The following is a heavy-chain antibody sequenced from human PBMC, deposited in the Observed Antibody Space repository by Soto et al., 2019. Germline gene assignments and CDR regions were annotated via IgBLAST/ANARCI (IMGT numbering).Heavy chain of an antibody. D-gene: IGHD2-15*01. CDR2: IYWDDDK. J-gene: IGHJ4*02. Sequence: QITLKESGPTLVKPTQTLTLTCTFSGFSLSTSGVGVGWIRQPPGKALEWLALIYWDDDKRYSPSLKSRLTITKASSKNQVPLTTTNMDPVDTATYYCAHRPSYCSGGSCYSGFDYWGQGTLVTVSS. CDR1: GFSLSTSGVG. V-gene: IGHV2-5*02. CDR3: AHRPSYCSGGSCYSGFDY.